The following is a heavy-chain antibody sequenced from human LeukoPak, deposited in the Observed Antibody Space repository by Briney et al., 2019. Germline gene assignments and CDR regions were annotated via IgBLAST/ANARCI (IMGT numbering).Heavy chain of an antibody. D-gene: IGHD5-24*01. CDR3: ARGLEMATISSVG. J-gene: IGHJ4*02. V-gene: IGHV1-2*06. CDR1: GYTFTGYY. Sequence: ASVKVSCKASGYTFTGYYTHWVRQAPGQGLEWMGRINPNSGGTNYAQKFQGRVTMTRDTSISTAYMELSRLRSDDTAVYYCARGLEMATISSVGWGQGTLVTVSS. CDR2: INPNSGGT.